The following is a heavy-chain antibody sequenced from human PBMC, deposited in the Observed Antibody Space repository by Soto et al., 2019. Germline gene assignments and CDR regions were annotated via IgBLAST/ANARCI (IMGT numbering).Heavy chain of an antibody. Sequence: GWSLRLSCAAPGFTFSSYAMHWVRQAPGKGLEWVAVISYDGSNKYYADSVKGRFTISRDNSKNTLYLQMNSLRAEDTAVYYCARDKSPITMVRGVITLFDYWGQGTLVTVSS. D-gene: IGHD3-10*01. CDR2: ISYDGSNK. CDR1: GFTFSSYA. CDR3: ARDKSPITMVRGVITLFDY. J-gene: IGHJ4*02. V-gene: IGHV3-30-3*01.